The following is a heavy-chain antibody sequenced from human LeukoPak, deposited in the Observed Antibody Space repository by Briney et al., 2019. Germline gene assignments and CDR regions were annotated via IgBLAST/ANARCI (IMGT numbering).Heavy chain of an antibody. CDR1: GFTFDDYA. D-gene: IGHD2-15*01. Sequence: PGRSLRLSCAASGFTFDDYAMHWVRQAPGKGLEWVSGISWNSGSTYYADSVKGRFTISRDNSKNTLYLQMNSLRAEDTAVYYCAKDLGCSGGSCYDNRLDWGQGTLVTVSS. CDR3: AKDLGCSGGSCYDNRLD. J-gene: IGHJ4*02. CDR2: ISWNSGST. V-gene: IGHV3-9*01.